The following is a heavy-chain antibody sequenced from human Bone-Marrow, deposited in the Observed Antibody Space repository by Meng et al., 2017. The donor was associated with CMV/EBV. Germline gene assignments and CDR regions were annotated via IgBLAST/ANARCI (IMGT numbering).Heavy chain of an antibody. V-gene: IGHV3-23*01. CDR3: AREGRDSSMTTIYFDY. D-gene: IGHD2-21*02. CDR1: GFTFSSYA. J-gene: IGHJ4*02. Sequence: GESLKISCAASGFTFSSYAMSWVRQAPGKGLEWVSAISGSGGSTYYADSVKGRFTISRDNSKNTLYLQMNSLRAEDTAVYYCAREGRDSSMTTIYFDYWGQGTLVTVSS. CDR2: ISGSGGST.